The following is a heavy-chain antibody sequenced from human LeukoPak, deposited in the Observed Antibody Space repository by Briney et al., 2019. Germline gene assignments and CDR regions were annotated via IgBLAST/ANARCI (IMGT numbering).Heavy chain of an antibody. V-gene: IGHV3-23*01. D-gene: IGHD2-8*01. CDR3: AKSLVGVFRGFDP. CDR2: ISASGVST. Sequence: QPGGSLGLSCATSGFTFSTYAMSWVRQAPGKGLEGVSAISASGVSTYSADSVKGRFTISRDNSRNTLYLQMNSLRAEDTAVYYCAKSLVGVFRGFDPWGQGTLVTVSS. CDR1: GFTFSTYA. J-gene: IGHJ5*02.